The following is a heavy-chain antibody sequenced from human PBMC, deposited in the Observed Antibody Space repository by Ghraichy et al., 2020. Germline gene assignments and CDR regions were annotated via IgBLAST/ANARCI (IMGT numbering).Heavy chain of an antibody. CDR3: AKAPFPGSSGWYGDDAFDI. J-gene: IGHJ3*02. D-gene: IGHD6-19*01. Sequence: GESLRLSCAASGFTFSSYGMHWVRQAPGKGLEWVAVISYDGSNKYYADSVKGRFTISRDNSKNTLYLQMNSLRAEDTAVYYCAKAPFPGSSGWYGDDAFDIWGQGTMVTVSS. CDR1: GFTFSSYG. CDR2: ISYDGSNK. V-gene: IGHV3-30*18.